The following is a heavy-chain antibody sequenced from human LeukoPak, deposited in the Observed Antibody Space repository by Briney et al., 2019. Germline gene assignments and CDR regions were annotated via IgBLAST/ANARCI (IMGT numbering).Heavy chain of an antibody. CDR3: AKLGDIVVIPAAANLDY. CDR2: ISGTGGGT. Sequence: GGSLRLSCAASGFTFSSYAMTWVRQAPGKGLEWVSAISGTGGGTYYADSVKGRFTISRDNYKNTMYLQMNRLRADDTALYYCAKLGDIVVIPAAANLDYWGQGALVTVSS. CDR1: GFTFSSYA. D-gene: IGHD2-2*01. V-gene: IGHV3-23*01. J-gene: IGHJ4*02.